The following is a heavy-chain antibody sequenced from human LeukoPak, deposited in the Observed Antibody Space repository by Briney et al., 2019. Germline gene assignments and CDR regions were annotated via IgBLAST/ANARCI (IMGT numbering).Heavy chain of an antibody. J-gene: IGHJ4*02. V-gene: IGHV3-23*01. Sequence: GGSLRLSCAASGFTFSSYAMSWVRQAPGKGLEWVSSVNGSGDSTYYADSVKGRLTISRDNSKNTLYLQMNSLRAEDTAMYYCAKDRVGTVTTFNDYWGQGTLVTVSS. CDR3: AKDRVGTVTTFNDY. CDR1: GFTFSSYA. D-gene: IGHD4-17*01. CDR2: VNGSGDST.